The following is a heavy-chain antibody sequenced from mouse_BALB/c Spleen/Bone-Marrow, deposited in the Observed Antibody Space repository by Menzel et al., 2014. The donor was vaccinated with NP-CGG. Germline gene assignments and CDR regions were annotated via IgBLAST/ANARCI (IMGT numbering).Heavy chain of an antibody. Sequence: VQLVESGPGLVQPSQRLSITCTVSGFSLTSYGVHWVRQSPGKGLEWLGVIWRGGSTDYNAAFMSRLSITKDNSKSQVFFKMNSLQADDTAIYYCAKIGTTTGAMDYWGQGTSVTVSS. J-gene: IGHJ4*01. CDR3: AKIGTTTGAMDY. CDR2: IWRGGST. D-gene: IGHD2-14*01. V-gene: IGHV2-5*01. CDR1: GFSLTSYG.